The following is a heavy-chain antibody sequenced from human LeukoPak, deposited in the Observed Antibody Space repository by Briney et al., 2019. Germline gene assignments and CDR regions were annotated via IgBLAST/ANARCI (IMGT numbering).Heavy chain of an antibody. Sequence: SETLSLTCAVYGGSFSGYYWSWIRQPPGKGLEWIGRIYISGATNYNPSLKSRVIMSVDTSKNQISLKLNSVTAADTAVYYCASDFATWGQGILVTVSS. CDR2: IYISGAT. J-gene: IGHJ4*02. CDR1: GGSFSGYY. V-gene: IGHV4-59*10. D-gene: IGHD3-3*01. CDR3: ASDFAT.